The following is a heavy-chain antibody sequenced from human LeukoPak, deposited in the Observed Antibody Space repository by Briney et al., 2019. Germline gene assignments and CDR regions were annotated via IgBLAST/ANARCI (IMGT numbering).Heavy chain of an antibody. D-gene: IGHD6-13*01. CDR2: INHSGST. CDR1: GGSFSGYY. Sequence: SETLSLTCAVYGGSFSGYYWSWIRQPPGKGLEWIGEINHSGSTNYNPSLKSRVTISADTSKNQFSLKLSSVTAADTAVYYCASGGQQLQNYWGQGTLVTVSS. V-gene: IGHV4-34*01. J-gene: IGHJ4*02. CDR3: ASGGQQLQNY.